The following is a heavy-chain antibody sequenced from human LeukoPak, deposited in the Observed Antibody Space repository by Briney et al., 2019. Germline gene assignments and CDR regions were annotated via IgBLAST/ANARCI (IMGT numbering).Heavy chain of an antibody. CDR1: GFTFSGFW. CDR2: INEDGSEK. J-gene: IGHJ6*02. CDR3: ARGRGIGA. Sequence: GGSLRLSCAASGFTFSGFWMTWVRPAPGEGLEWVANINEDGSEKYYVDSVKGRCTISRDNAKKSLSLQMNSLRAEDMGVYYCARGRGIGAWGQGTTVTVSS. V-gene: IGHV3-7*01.